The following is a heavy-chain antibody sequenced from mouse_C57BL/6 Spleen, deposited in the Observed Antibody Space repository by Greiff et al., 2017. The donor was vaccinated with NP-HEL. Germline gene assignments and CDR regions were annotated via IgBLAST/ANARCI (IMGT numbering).Heavy chain of an antibody. CDR1: GFTFSDYG. CDR2: ISSGSSTI. Sequence: DVMLVESGGGLVKPGGSLKLSCAASGFTFSDYGMHWVRQAPEKGLEWVAYISSGSSTIYYADTVKGRFTISRDNAKNTLFLQMTRLRSEDTAMYYCAREFFAYWGQGTLVTVSA. V-gene: IGHV5-17*01. J-gene: IGHJ3*01. CDR3: AREFFAY.